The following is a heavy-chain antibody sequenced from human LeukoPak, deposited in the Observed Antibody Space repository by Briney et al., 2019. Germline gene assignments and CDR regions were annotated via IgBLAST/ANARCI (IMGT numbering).Heavy chain of an antibody. V-gene: IGHV3-48*01. CDR1: GFTFSSYS. Sequence: GGSLRLSCAASGFTFSSYSMNWVRQAPGKGLEWVSYISSSSSTIYYADSVKGRFTISRDNAKNSLYLQMNSLRAEDTAVYYCASARGIGYSSSWYWFDPWGQGTLVTVSS. J-gene: IGHJ5*02. CDR2: ISSSSSTI. D-gene: IGHD6-13*01. CDR3: ASARGIGYSSSWYWFDP.